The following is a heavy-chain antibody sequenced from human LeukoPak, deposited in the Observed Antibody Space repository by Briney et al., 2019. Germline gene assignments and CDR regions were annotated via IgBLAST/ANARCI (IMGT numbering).Heavy chain of an antibody. CDR1: GGSISSSSYY. CDR2: IYYSGST. Sequence: SETLSLTCTVSGGSISSSSYYWGWIRQPPGKGLEWIGSIYYSGSTYYNPSLKSRVTISVDTSKNQFSLKLSSVTAADTAVYYCARGDFWSRTASYYFDYWGQGTLVTVSS. J-gene: IGHJ4*02. CDR3: ARGDFWSRTASYYFDY. V-gene: IGHV4-39*01. D-gene: IGHD3-3*01.